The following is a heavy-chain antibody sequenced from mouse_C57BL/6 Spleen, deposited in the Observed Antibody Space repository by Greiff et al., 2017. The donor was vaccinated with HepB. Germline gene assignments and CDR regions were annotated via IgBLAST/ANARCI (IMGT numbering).Heavy chain of an antibody. CDR3: ARSRLRRNYAMDY. CDR1: GYTFTDYN. D-gene: IGHD2-4*01. CDR2: INPNNGGT. J-gene: IGHJ4*01. V-gene: IGHV1-18*01. Sequence: EVKLQESGPELVKPGASVKIPCKASGYTFTDYNMDWVKQSHGKSLEWIGDINPNNGGTIYNQKFKGKATLTVDKSSSTAYMELRSLTSEDTAVYYCARSRLRRNYAMDYWGQGTSVTVSS.